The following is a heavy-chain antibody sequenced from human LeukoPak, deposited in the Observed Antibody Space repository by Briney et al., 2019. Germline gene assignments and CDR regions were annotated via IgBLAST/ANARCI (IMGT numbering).Heavy chain of an antibody. D-gene: IGHD2-2*01. Sequence: PGGSLRLSCAASGFTFSSYDMHWVRQATGKGLEWVSAIGTAGDTYYPGSVKGRFTISRENAKNSLYLQMNSLRAGDTAVYYCARERYCSSTSCYVGAFDIWGQGTMVTVSS. V-gene: IGHV3-13*01. CDR1: GFTFSSYD. CDR2: IGTAGDT. J-gene: IGHJ3*02. CDR3: ARERYCSSTSCYVGAFDI.